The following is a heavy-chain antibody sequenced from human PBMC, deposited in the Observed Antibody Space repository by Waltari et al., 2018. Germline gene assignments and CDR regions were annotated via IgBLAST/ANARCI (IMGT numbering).Heavy chain of an antibody. CDR1: GLTFNSSA. CDR3: AKDQVVTRIVFATIDAFDM. CDR2: ISGRGDNS. D-gene: IGHD5-12*01. J-gene: IGHJ3*02. Sequence: EVQLLESGGGLAQPGGSLRLSCVASGLTFNSSAMSWVLKAPGKGLEWVASISGRGDNSFYSDSVQGRFTISRDSSTKTVFLQLNSLRAEDTAVYYCAKDQVVTRIVFATIDAFDMWGQGTKVTVSS. V-gene: IGHV3-23*01.